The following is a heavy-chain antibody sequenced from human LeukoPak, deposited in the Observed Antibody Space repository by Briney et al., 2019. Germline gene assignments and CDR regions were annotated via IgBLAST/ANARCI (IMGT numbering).Heavy chain of an antibody. Sequence: GGSLRLSCAASGFTFSSYEMNWVRQAPGKGLEWVSYISSSGSTIYYADSVKGRFTISRDNSKNTLYLQMNSLRAEDTAVYYCAKDPSLYSYGTNYFDYWGQGTLVTVSS. D-gene: IGHD5-18*01. CDR2: ISSSGSTI. CDR1: GFTFSSYE. CDR3: AKDPSLYSYGTNYFDY. J-gene: IGHJ4*02. V-gene: IGHV3-48*03.